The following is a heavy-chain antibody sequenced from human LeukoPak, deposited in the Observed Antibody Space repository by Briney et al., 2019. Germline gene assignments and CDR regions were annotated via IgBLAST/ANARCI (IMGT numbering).Heavy chain of an antibody. J-gene: IGHJ4*02. CDR2: ISGSGGAT. D-gene: IGHD4-17*01. V-gene: IGHV3-64D*06. CDR3: VSLPRTTVATSGDY. Sequence: GGSLRLSCSASGFTFSSYAMHCVRQAPGKGLEYVSAISGSGGATYYADSVKGRFTISRDNSKNTLYLQMSSLRPEDTAVYYCVSLPRTTVATSGDYWGQGTLVTVSS. CDR1: GFTFSSYA.